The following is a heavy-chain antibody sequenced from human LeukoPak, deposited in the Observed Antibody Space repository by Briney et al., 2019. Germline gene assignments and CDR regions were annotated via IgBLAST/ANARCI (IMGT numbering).Heavy chain of an antibody. D-gene: IGHD7-27*01. J-gene: IGHJ4*02. CDR2: IWEDGAKI. V-gene: IGHV3-33*06. Sequence: GGSLRLSCAASGFTSSRYGMHGVRQAPGKGLEWVAVIWEDGAKIYYADSVKGRFTISRDNSKNTLYLQMNSLRGEDTAVYYCAKANWGSGYWGQGTLVTVSS. CDR1: GFTSSRYG. CDR3: AKANWGSGY.